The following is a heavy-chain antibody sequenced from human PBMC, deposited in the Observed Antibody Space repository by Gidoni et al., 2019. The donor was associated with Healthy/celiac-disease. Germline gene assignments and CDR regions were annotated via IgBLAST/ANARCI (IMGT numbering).Heavy chain of an antibody. V-gene: IGHV3-73*01. CDR1: GFTFSGSA. CDR2: IRSKANSYAT. CDR3: TRLDDSSGYYLFDY. Sequence: EVQLVESGGGLVQPGGSLKLSCAASGFTFSGSAMHWVRQASGKGLEWVGRIRSKANSYATAYAASVKGRFTISRDDSKNTAYLQMNSLKTEDTAVYYCTRLDDSSGYYLFDYWGQGTLVTVSS. D-gene: IGHD3-22*01. J-gene: IGHJ4*02.